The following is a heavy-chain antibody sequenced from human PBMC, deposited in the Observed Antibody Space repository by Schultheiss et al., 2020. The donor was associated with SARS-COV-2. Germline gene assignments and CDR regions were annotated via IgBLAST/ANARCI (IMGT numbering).Heavy chain of an antibody. Sequence: LRLSCTVSGGSISNGAYYWSWIRQHPGKGLEWIGYIYYSGSTHYNPSLKSRINISIDTSENQFSLKLRSVTTADTAVYYCVRDQPDGYGHFDYWGQGTLVTVSS. J-gene: IGHJ4*02. CDR3: VRDQPDGYGHFDY. CDR2: IYYSGST. V-gene: IGHV4-31*03. CDR1: GGSISNGAYY. D-gene: IGHD5-24*01.